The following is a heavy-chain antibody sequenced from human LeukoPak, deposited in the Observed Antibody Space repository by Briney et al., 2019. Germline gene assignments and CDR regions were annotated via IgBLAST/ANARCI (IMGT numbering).Heavy chain of an antibody. CDR2: IYSGGST. V-gene: IGHV3-66*02. Sequence: PGGSLRLSCAASEFTVSSNYMSWVRQAPGKGLEWVSVIYSGGSTYYADSVKGRFTISRDNSKNTLYLQMNSLRAEDTAVYYCARSILQTRVYYCYYYMDVWGKGTTVTVSS. D-gene: IGHD2-15*01. J-gene: IGHJ6*03. CDR1: EFTVSSNY. CDR3: ARSILQTRVYYCYYYMDV.